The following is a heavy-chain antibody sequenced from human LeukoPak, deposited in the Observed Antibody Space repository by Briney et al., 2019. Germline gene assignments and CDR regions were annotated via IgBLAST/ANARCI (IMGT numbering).Heavy chain of an antibody. CDR1: GGSISSGGYY. D-gene: IGHD3-22*01. CDR2: IYYSGST. V-gene: IGHV4-31*03. Sequence: SQTLSLTRTVSGGSISSGGYYWSWIRQHPGKGLEWIGYIYYSGSTYYNPSLKSRVTQSVDTAKNQFSLKRSSVTAAYTCVYYCARDRRYYYDSSGYLDYWGQGTLVTVSS. J-gene: IGHJ4*02. CDR3: ARDRRYYYDSSGYLDY.